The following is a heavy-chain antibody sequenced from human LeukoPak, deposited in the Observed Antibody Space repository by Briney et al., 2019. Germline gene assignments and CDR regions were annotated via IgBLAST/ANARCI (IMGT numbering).Heavy chain of an antibody. Sequence: GGSLRLSCAASGFTFSSYSMNWVHQAPGKGLEWVSYISSSSSTIYYADSVKGRFTISRDNAKNSLYLQMNSLRAEDTAVYYCAREGSSWLNWFDPWGQGTLVTVSS. CDR3: AREGSSWLNWFDP. D-gene: IGHD6-13*01. CDR2: ISSSSSTI. CDR1: GFTFSSYS. V-gene: IGHV3-48*01. J-gene: IGHJ5*02.